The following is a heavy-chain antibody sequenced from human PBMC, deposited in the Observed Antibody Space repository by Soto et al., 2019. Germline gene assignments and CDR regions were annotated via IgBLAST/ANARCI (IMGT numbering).Heavy chain of an antibody. CDR1: GYTFTGYY. J-gene: IGHJ3*02. D-gene: IGHD4-17*01. CDR3: ARDPGLTTVTPTNNAFDI. Sequence: ASVKVSCKASGYTFTGYYMHWVRQAPGQGLEWMGWINPNSGGTNYAQKFQGWVTMTRDTSISTAYMELSRLRSDDTAVYYCARDPGLTTVTPTNNAFDIWGQGTMVTVSS. V-gene: IGHV1-2*04. CDR2: INPNSGGT.